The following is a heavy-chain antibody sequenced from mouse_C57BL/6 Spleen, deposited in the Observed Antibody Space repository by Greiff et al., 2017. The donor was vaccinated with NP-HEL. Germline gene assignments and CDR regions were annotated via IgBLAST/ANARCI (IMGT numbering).Heavy chain of an antibody. D-gene: IGHD3-3*01. J-gene: IGHJ4*01. Sequence: QVQLQQPGAELVKPGASVKLSCKASGYTFTSYWMHWVKQRPGQGLEWIGMIHPNSGSTNYNEKFKSKATLTVDKSSSTAYMQLSSLTSEDSAVYYCARRREGPLYAMDYWGQGTSVTVSS. CDR2: IHPNSGST. CDR3: ARRREGPLYAMDY. V-gene: IGHV1-64*01. CDR1: GYTFTSYW.